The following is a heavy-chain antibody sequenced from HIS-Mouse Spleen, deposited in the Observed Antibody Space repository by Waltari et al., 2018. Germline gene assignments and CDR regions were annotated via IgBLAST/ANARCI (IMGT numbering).Heavy chain of an antibody. CDR3: AREIPYSSSWYDWYFDL. Sequence: QLQLQESGPGLVKPSATLSLTCPVSGGSISSSSYSWGWLRQPPGKGLEWIGSIYYSGSTYYNPSLKSRVTISVDTSKNQFSLKLSSVTAADTAVYYCAREIPYSSSWYDWYFDLWGRGTLVTVSS. D-gene: IGHD6-13*01. CDR1: GGSISSSSYS. J-gene: IGHJ2*01. V-gene: IGHV4-39*07. CDR2: IYYSGST.